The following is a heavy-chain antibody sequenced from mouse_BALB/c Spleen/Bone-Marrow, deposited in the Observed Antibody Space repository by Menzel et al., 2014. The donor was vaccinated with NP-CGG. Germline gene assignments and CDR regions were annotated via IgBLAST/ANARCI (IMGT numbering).Heavy chain of an antibody. V-gene: IGHV7-3*02. J-gene: IGHJ2*01. CDR3: ARDRGLTYFDY. D-gene: IGHD2-4*01. Sequence: EVNLVESGGGLVQPGGSLRLSCTTSGFTFTDYYMSWVRQPPGKALEWLGFIRNKANGYTTEYSASVKGRFTISRDNSQSILYLQMNTLRAEDSATYYCARDRGLTYFDYWGQGTTHTVSS. CDR1: GFTFTDYY. CDR2: IRNKANGYTT.